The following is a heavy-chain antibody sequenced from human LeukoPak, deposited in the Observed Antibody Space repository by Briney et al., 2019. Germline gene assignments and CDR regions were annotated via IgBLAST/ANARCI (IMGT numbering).Heavy chain of an antibody. V-gene: IGHV6-1*01. CDR2: TFYRSKWNN. J-gene: IGHJ4*02. CDR3: ARDRASFDTRGSHFDY. Sequence: SQTHSLTCAISGDSVSSNSAAWNWVRQSPSRGLEWLGRTFYRSKWNNDYALSVKSRITINPDTSKNQFSLQLNSVTPEDTAVYYCARDRASFDTRGSHFDYWGQGTLVTVSS. CDR1: GDSVSSNSAA. D-gene: IGHD3-22*01.